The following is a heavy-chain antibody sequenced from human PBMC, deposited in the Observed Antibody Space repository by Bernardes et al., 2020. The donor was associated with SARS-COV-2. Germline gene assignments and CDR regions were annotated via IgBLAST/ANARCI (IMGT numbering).Heavy chain of an antibody. CDR1: GGSIHSSNFY. J-gene: IGHJ6*02. CDR3: AGSSCGIDCYIGGLRSWDYGMDV. V-gene: IGHV4-39*01. CDR2: IYPSGHT. D-gene: IGHD2-21*02. Sequence: SETLSLTCTVSGGSIHSSNFYWGWIRQPPGKEQEWNGSIYPSGHTYYNSSIPSRVTESVDTSKNPITLRLSFETAADTAVYYCAGSSCGIDCYIGGLRSWDYGMDVWGQGTTVTVSS.